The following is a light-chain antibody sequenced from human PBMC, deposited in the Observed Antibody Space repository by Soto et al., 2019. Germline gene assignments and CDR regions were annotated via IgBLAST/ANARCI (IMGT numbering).Light chain of an antibody. V-gene: IGLV1-40*01. CDR1: SSNIGAGYD. Sequence: QAVVTQPPSVSGAPGQRVTISCTASSSNIGAGYDVHWYQQLPGTAPKLLIYGNTNRPSGVPDRFSGSKSGTSASLAITGLQAEDEADYYCQSSDSSMSAWVFGGGTKLTVL. J-gene: IGLJ3*02. CDR3: QSSDSSMSAWV. CDR2: GNT.